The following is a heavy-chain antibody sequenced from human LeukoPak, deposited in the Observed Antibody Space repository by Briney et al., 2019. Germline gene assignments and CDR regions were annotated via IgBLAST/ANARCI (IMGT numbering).Heavy chain of an antibody. CDR3: ATGGFYGDYVLRPPYYYYYMDV. CDR2: ISSSSSYI. CDR1: GFTFSSYS. D-gene: IGHD4-17*01. Sequence: GGSLRLSCAASGFTFSSYSMNWVRQAPGKGLEWVSSISSSSSYIYYADSVKGRFTISRDNAKNSLYLQMNSLRAEDTAVYYCATGGFYGDYVLRPPYYYYYMDVWGKGTTVTVSS. J-gene: IGHJ6*03. V-gene: IGHV3-21*01.